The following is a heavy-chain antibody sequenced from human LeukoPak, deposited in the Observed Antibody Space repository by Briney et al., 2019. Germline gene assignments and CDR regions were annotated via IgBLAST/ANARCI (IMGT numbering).Heavy chain of an antibody. Sequence: SETLSLTCAVYGGSFSGYYWSWIRQPPGEGREWIGEINHSGSTNYNPSLKSRVTISVDTSKNHFSLKLSSVTAADTAVYYCARRPMVRGVIDYWGQGTQVTVSS. V-gene: IGHV4-34*01. CDR3: ARRPMVRGVIDY. D-gene: IGHD3-10*01. CDR1: GGSFSGYY. J-gene: IGHJ4*02. CDR2: INHSGST.